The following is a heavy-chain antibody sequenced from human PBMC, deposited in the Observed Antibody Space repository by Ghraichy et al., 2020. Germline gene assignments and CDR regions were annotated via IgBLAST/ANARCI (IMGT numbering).Heavy chain of an antibody. D-gene: IGHD3-22*01. Sequence: SETLSLTCAVSGGSISSSNWWSWVRQPPGKGLEWIGEIYHSGSTNYNPSLKSRVTISVDKSKNQFSLKLSSVTAADTAVYYCARDLKGNYDSSGYYYFLLDIWGQGTMVTVSS. J-gene: IGHJ3*02. CDR2: IYHSGST. CDR1: GGSISSSNW. V-gene: IGHV4-4*02. CDR3: ARDLKGNYDSSGYYYFLLDI.